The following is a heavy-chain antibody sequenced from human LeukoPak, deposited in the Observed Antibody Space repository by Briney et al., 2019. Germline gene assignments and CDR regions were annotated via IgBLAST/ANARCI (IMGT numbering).Heavy chain of an antibody. J-gene: IGHJ4*02. CDR2: VSWNSGSI. Sequence: GGSLRLSCAASGFTFGDYAMPWVRQAPGKGLEWVSGVSWNSGSIGYADSVKGRFTISRDNAKNSLYLQMNSLRFEDTALYYCAKADYISGWYYFDGWGQGTLVTVSS. D-gene: IGHD6-13*01. CDR3: AKADYISGWYYFDG. V-gene: IGHV3-9*01. CDR1: GFTFGDYA.